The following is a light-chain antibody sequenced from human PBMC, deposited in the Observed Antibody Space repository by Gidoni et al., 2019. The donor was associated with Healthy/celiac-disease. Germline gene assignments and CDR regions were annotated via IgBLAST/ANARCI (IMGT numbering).Light chain of an antibody. CDR3: QQRSNWPLT. V-gene: IGKV3-11*01. CDR1: QCVSNY. Sequence: EIVLTQSPAILSLSPGERATLSCRASQCVSNYLAWYQQKAGQAPRLLIYDAVNRATDISARFSGSGSGTDFTLTISSLEPEDFAVYYCQQRSNWPLTFGGGTKVEIK. J-gene: IGKJ4*01. CDR2: DAV.